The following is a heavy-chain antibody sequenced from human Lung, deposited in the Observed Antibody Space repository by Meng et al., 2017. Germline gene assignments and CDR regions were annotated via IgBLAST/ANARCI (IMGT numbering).Heavy chain of an antibody. V-gene: IGHV3-11*04. CDR1: GFTFSDYY. CDR3: AGWGFGELRDY. CDR2: ISSSGSTI. Sequence: GESLKISCAASGFTFSDYYMSWIRQAPGKGLEWVSYISSSGSTIYYADSVKGRFTISRDNAMNSLYLQMNSLRAEDTAVYYCAGWGFGELRDYWGQGTLVTVSS. D-gene: IGHD3-10*01. J-gene: IGHJ4*02.